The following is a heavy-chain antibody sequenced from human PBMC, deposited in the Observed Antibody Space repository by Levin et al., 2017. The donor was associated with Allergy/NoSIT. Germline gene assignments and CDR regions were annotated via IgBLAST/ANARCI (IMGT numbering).Heavy chain of an antibody. D-gene: IGHD6-19*01. Sequence: PGASLKVSCKASGYTFTAYYIHWVRQAPGQGLEWMGWINPNSGGTNYAQKFQGRVTMTRDTSISTAYMELSRLRSDDTAVYYCARDFQSDGGWYGFVDFWGQGTLVTVSS. V-gene: IGHV1-2*02. CDR2: INPNSGGT. CDR3: ARDFQSDGGWYGFVDF. J-gene: IGHJ4*02. CDR1: GYTFTAYY.